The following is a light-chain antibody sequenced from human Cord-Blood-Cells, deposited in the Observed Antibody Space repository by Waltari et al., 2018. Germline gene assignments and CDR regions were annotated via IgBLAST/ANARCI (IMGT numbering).Light chain of an antibody. CDR2: DVS. V-gene: IGLV2-14*01. J-gene: IGLJ3*02. CDR1: SSDVGGYNY. CDR3: SSYTSSSTPWV. Sequence: QSALTQPASVSGSPGQSITIFCTGTSSDVGGYNYVSWYQQPPGNAPTLMFYDVSKRPSGVSNRFSGSKSGNTASLTISGLQAEDEADYYCSSYTSSSTPWVFGGGTKLTVL.